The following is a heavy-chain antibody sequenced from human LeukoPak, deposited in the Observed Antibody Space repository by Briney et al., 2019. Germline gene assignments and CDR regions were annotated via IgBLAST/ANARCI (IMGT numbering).Heavy chain of an antibody. D-gene: IGHD3-22*01. CDR1: RGSISSYY. Sequence: PPETLSLTCTMSRGSISSYYWSWIRQPAGKGLEWIGRMSTSGSTNYNPSLTSRVTMSVDKSKNQFSLNLNSVTAADTAVYFCARVNSSGSFHDYWGQGVRVTVSS. J-gene: IGHJ4*02. CDR3: ARVNSSGSFHDY. CDR2: MSTSGST. V-gene: IGHV4-4*07.